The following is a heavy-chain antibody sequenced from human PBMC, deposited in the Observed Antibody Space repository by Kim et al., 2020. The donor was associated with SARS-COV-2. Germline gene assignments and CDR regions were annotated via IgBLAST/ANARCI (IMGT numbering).Heavy chain of an antibody. D-gene: IGHD3-22*01. CDR2: ISYDGSNK. CDR1: GFTFSSYA. CDR3: ARALSPYYYDSSGYYT. J-gene: IGHJ4*02. V-gene: IGHV3-30*04. Sequence: GGSLRLSCAASGFTFSSYAMHWVRQAPGKGLEWVAVISYDGSNKYYADSVKGRFTISRDNSKNTLYLQMNSLRAEDTAVYYCARALSPYYYDSSGYYTWGQGTLVTVSS.